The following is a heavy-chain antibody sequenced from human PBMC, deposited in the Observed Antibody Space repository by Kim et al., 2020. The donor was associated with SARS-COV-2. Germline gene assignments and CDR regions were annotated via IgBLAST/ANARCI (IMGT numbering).Heavy chain of an antibody. CDR1: GGSISSSSYY. Sequence: SETLSLTCTVSGGSISSSSYYWGWIRQPPGKGLEWIGSIYYSGSTYYNPSLKSRVTISVDTSKNQFSLKLSSVTAADTAVYYCARAGRYYYDSSGYYYPAWYFDYWGQGTLVTVSS. V-gene: IGHV4-39*01. J-gene: IGHJ4*02. D-gene: IGHD3-22*01. CDR3: ARAGRYYYDSSGYYYPAWYFDY. CDR2: IYYSGST.